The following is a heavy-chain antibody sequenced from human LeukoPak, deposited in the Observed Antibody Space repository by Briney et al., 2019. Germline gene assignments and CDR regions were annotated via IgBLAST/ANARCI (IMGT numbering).Heavy chain of an antibody. V-gene: IGHV3-21*01. CDR3: ARGWAATDV. Sequence: GGSPRLSCAASGFTFSTYNMIWVRQAPGKGLEWVSSISSSSNYIYYADSVKGRFTISRDNANNSLYLQMNSLRGEDTAVYYCARGWAATDVWGQGTTVTVSS. J-gene: IGHJ6*02. CDR1: GFTFSTYN. D-gene: IGHD3-16*01. CDR2: ISSSSNYI.